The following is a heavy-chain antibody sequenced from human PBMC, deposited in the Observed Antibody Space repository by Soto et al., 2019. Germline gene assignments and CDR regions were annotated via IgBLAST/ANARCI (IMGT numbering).Heavy chain of an antibody. Sequence: PGGSLRLSCAASGFTFSNAWMSWVRQAPGKGLEWVGRIKSKTDGGTTDYAAPVKGRFTISRDDSKNTLYLQMNSLKTEDTALYYCTTDWYSVYEGAEYWGQGTLVPVSS. D-gene: IGHD1-26*01. CDR3: TTDWYSVYEGAEY. CDR2: IKSKTDGGTT. CDR1: GFTFSNAW. V-gene: IGHV3-15*01. J-gene: IGHJ4*02.